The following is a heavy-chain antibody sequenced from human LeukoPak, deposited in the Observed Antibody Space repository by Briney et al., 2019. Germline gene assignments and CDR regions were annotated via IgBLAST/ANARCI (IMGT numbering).Heavy chain of an antibody. J-gene: IGHJ4*02. CDR1: GFTFSDYY. CDR3: AREDLSHYDFAC. CDR2: ISGNGDT. V-gene: IGHV3-69-1*02. Sequence: MPGGSLRLSCAASGFTFSDYYMSWIRQAPRKGLEWISSISGNGDTFYAASVKGRFTISRDNSKNTLYLQMNPLRAEDTALYYCAREDLSHYDFACWGQGTLVTVSS. D-gene: IGHD3-3*01.